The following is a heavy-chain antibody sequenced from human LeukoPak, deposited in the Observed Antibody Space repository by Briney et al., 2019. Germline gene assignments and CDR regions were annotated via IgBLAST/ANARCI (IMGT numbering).Heavy chain of an antibody. CDR2: IKSDGSST. J-gene: IGHJ4*02. Sequence: GGSLRLSCAASGFTFSSYWMHWVRQVPGKGLVWVSRIKSDGSSTTYAESVKGRFTISRDNAKNTLYLQMSSLRAEDTAVYYCARSTYSGSSYDCWGQGTLVTVSS. D-gene: IGHD1-26*01. V-gene: IGHV3-74*01. CDR3: ARSTYSGSSYDC. CDR1: GFTFSSYW.